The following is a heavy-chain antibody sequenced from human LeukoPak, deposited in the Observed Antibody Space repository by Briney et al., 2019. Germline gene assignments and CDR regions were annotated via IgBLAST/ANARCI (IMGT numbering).Heavy chain of an antibody. CDR1: GGSVSSNNYY. V-gene: IGHV4-39*07. J-gene: IGHJ4*02. CDR2: IYYSGST. D-gene: IGHD4-17*01. CDR3: ARSQYGPFDY. Sequence: SETLSLTCSVSGGSVSSNNYYWGWIRQPPGKGLECIGSIYYSGSTYYNPSLKSRVTISVDTSKNQFSLKLSSVTAADTAVYYCARSQYGPFDYWGQGTLVTVSS.